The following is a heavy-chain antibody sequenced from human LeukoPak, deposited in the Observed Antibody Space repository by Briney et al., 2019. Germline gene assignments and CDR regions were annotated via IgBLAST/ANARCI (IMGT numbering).Heavy chain of an antibody. CDR2: IIPIFGTA. J-gene: IGHJ3*02. V-gene: IGHV1-69*13. D-gene: IGHD1-7*01. Sequence: ASVKVSCKASGGTFSSYAISWVRQAPGQGLEWMGGIIPIFGTASYAQKFQGRVTITADESTSTAYMELSSLRSEDTAVYYCARDARRGVELKAFDIWGQGTMVTVSS. CDR1: GGTFSSYA. CDR3: ARDARRGVELKAFDI.